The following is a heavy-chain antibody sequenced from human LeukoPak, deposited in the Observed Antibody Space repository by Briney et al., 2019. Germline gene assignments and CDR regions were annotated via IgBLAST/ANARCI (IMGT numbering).Heavy chain of an antibody. CDR3: ARYDCSSTSCYTGRYYYYGMDV. J-gene: IGHJ6*02. CDR2: IIPILGIA. CDR1: GGTFSSYA. V-gene: IGHV1-69*04. Sequence: WASVKVSCKASGGTFSSYAIRWVRQAPGQGLEWMGRIIPILGIANYAQKFQGRVTITADKSTSTAYMELSSLRSEDTAVYYCARYDCSSTSCYTGRYYYYGMDVWGQGTTVTVSS. D-gene: IGHD2-2*02.